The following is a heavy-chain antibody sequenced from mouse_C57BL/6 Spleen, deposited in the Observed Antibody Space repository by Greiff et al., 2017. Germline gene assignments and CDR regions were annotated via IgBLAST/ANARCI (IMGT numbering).Heavy chain of an antibody. CDR2: ISYDGSN. V-gene: IGHV3-6*01. D-gene: IGHD2-2*01. J-gene: IGHJ4*01. CDR3: ARDGYPLMDY. Sequence: EVQLKESGPGLVKPSQSLSLTCSVTGYSITSGYYWNWIRQFPGNKLEWMGYISYDGSNNYNPSLKNRISITRDTSKNQFFLKLNSVTTEDTATYYCARDGYPLMDYWGQGTSVTVSS. CDR1: GYSITSGYY.